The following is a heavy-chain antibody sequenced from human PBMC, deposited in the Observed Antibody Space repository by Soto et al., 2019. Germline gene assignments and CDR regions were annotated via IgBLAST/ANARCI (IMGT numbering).Heavy chain of an antibody. J-gene: IGHJ4*02. V-gene: IGHV3-30-3*01. Sequence: QVQLVESGGGVVQPGRSLRLSCAASGFTFSSYAMHWVRQAPGKGLEWVAVISYDGSNKYYADSVKGRFTISRDNSKNTLDLQMNSLRADDTAVYYCARVSETIGWELIDCWGQGTLVTVSS. CDR3: ARVSETIGWELIDC. CDR2: ISYDGSNK. CDR1: GFTFSSYA. D-gene: IGHD1-26*01.